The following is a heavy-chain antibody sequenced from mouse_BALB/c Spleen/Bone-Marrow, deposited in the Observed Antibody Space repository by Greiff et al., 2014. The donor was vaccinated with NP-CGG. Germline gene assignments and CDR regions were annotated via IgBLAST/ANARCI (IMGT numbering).Heavy chain of an antibody. V-gene: IGHV1S81*02. Sequence: QVQLQQSGTELVKPGASVKLSCKASGYTFTSYCMHWVKQRPGQGLEWIGEINPNSGRKNYNEKFKSKATLTVDRSSSTAYMQLSSLTSEDSALYYCARKKYGNYDYFDYWGQGTTLTVSS. CDR1: GYTFTSYC. CDR2: INPNSGRK. CDR3: ARKKYGNYDYFDY. J-gene: IGHJ2*01. D-gene: IGHD2-10*02.